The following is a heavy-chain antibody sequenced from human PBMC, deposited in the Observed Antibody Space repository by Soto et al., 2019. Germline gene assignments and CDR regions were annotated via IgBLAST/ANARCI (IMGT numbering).Heavy chain of an antibody. CDR2: IKQDGSEK. V-gene: IGHV3-7*01. CDR3: ARDLGTAMVPIGNDY. J-gene: IGHJ4*02. CDR1: GCTCSSYW. D-gene: IGHD5-18*01. Sequence: GGSLRLSCAASGCTCSSYWMSWVRQAPGKGLEWVANIKQDGSEKYYVDSVKGRFTISRDNAKNSLYLQMNSLRAEDTAVYYCARDLGTAMVPIGNDYWGQGTLVTVS.